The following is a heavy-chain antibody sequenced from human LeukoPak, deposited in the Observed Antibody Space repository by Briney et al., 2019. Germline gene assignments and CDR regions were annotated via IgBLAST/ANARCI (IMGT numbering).Heavy chain of an antibody. V-gene: IGHV3-33*01. CDR1: GFMFSSSG. CDR3: ARDGGTSHFAY. J-gene: IGHJ4*02. Sequence: PGGSLRLSCAASGFMFSSSGMHWVRQAPGKGLEWVAVIWYDGSNKYSADSVKGRFTISRDNSKNTLYLQMNSLRAEDTAVYYCARDGGTSHFAYWGQGTLVSVST. CDR2: IWYDGSNK. D-gene: IGHD4-23*01.